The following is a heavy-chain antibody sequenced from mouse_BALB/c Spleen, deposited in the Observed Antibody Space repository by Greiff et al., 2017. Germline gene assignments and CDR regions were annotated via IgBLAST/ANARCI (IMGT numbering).Heavy chain of an antibody. CDR2: ISSGGSYT. CDR1: GFTFSSYT. D-gene: IGHD4-1*01. J-gene: IGHJ2*01. CDR3: TRSGGDY. Sequence: EVQVVESGGGLVKPGGSLKLSCAASGFTFSSYTMSWVRQTPEKRLEWVATISSGGSYTYYPDSVKGRFTISRDNAKNTLYLQMSSLKSEDTAMYYCTRSGGDYWGQGTTLTVSS. V-gene: IGHV5-6-4*01.